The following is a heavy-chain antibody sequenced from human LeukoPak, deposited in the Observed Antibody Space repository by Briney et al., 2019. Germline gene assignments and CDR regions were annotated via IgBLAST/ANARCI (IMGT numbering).Heavy chain of an antibody. Sequence: SETLSLTCTVSGGSLSSSSYYWGWIRQPPGKGLEWIGSIYYSGSTYYNPSLKSRVTISVDTSKNQFPLKLSSVTAADTAVYYCARHSHDSSGYYDYFDCGGEGTLVTVSS. V-gene: IGHV4-39*01. J-gene: IGHJ4*02. CDR2: IYYSGST. D-gene: IGHD3-22*01. CDR3: ARHSHDSSGYYDYFDC. CDR1: GGSLSSSSYY.